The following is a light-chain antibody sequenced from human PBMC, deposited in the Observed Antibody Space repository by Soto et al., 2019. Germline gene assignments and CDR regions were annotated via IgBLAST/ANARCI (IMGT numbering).Light chain of an antibody. J-gene: IGLJ2*01. CDR2: GNS. CDR3: QSYDSSLSGWVV. CDR1: SSNIGAGYD. V-gene: IGLV1-40*01. Sequence: QSVLTQPPSVSGAPGQRVTISCTGSSSNIGAGYDVHWYQQLPGTAPKLLIYGNSNRPSGVPDRFSGSKSGTSASLAITGLQAEDEAEYDCQSYDSSLSGWVVFGGGTKLTVL.